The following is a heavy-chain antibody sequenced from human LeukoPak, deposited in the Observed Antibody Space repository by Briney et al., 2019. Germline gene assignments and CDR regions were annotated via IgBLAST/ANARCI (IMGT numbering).Heavy chain of an antibody. D-gene: IGHD1-26*01. CDR1: GGSIRSSTYS. Sequence: PSETLSLTCTVSGGSIRSSTYSWGWIRQPPGKGLEWIGNIYYSGSTFYNPSLKTRVTISRDMSKNQFSLKLSSVTAADTAMFYWAGDGRGGGAFDIWGQGTMVTVSS. J-gene: IGHJ3*02. CDR2: IYYSGST. V-gene: IGHV4-39*01. CDR3: AGDGRGGGAFDI.